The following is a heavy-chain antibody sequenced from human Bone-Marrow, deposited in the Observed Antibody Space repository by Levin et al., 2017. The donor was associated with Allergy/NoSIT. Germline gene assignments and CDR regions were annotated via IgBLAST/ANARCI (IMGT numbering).Heavy chain of an antibody. J-gene: IGHJ3*02. D-gene: IGHD3-10*01. CDR3: ARVHRGAFDI. V-gene: IGHV3-13*01. Sequence: GGSLRLSCAASGFTFSSYDMHWVRQATGKGLAWISGINTAGDTYYPDSVKGRFTISREYAKNSLFLQMNSLTAGDTAVYYCARVHRGAFDIWGQGTVVTVSS. CDR2: INTAGDT. CDR1: GFTFSSYD.